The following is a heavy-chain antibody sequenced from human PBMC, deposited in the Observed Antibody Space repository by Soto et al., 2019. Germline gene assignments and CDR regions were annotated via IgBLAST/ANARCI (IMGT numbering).Heavy chain of an antibody. CDR2: ISGSGGST. CDR1: GFTFISYA. Sequence: GGSLRLSCAASGFTFISYAMIWVRQAPGKGLEWVSAISGSGGSTYYADSVKGRFTISRDNSKNTLYLQMNSLRAEDTAVYYCARRGYYYDSSGYYPDYWGQGTLVTVSS. V-gene: IGHV3-23*01. J-gene: IGHJ4*02. D-gene: IGHD3-22*01. CDR3: ARRGYYYDSSGYYPDY.